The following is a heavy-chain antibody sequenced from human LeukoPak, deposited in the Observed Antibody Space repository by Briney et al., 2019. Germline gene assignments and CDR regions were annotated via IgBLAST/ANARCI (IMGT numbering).Heavy chain of an antibody. CDR3: ASIYDYVWGSYRDYGMDV. D-gene: IGHD3-16*02. CDR2: IIPIFGTA. Sequence: SVKVSCKASGCTFSSCSISWARQAPAQGLEWMPWIIPIFGTANYAQKFQGRVTITADESTSTAYMELSSLRSEDTAVYYCASIYDYVWGSYRDYGMDVWGKGTTVTVSS. J-gene: IGHJ6*04. V-gene: IGHV1-69*13. CDR1: GCTFSSCS.